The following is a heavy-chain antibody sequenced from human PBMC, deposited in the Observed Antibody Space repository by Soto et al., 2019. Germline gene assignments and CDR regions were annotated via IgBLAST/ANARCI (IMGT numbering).Heavy chain of an antibody. CDR3: ARDSSSGTFDN. CDR2: ISTENGNT. J-gene: IGHJ4*02. Sequence: ASVKVSCKASGYTFINNAITWVRQAPGQGLEWMGWISTENGNTNYAQNLQGRVILTRDRSTNSAYMELRSLRPEDTATYYCARDSSSGTFDNWGQGALVTVSS. D-gene: IGHD3-22*01. CDR1: GYTFINNA. V-gene: IGHV1-18*04.